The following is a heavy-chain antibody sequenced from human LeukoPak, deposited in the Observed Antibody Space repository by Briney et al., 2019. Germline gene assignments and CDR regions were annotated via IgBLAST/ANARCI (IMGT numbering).Heavy chain of an antibody. D-gene: IGHD4/OR15-4a*01. CDR1: GFRFGDYA. Sequence: GGSLRLSCRTSGFRFGDYAMSWVRQAPGKGLEGVGFIRSNFYGETTEYAASVKGRVTISRDDSKSIAFLQMDSLKTEDTAVYYCARENYGEDYWGQGTLVTVSS. V-gene: IGHV3-49*04. CDR3: ARENYGEDY. J-gene: IGHJ4*02. CDR2: IRSNFYGETT.